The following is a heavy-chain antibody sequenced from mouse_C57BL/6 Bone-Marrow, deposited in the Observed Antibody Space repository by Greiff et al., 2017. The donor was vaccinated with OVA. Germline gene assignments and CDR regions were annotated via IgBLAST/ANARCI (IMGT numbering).Heavy chain of an antibody. CDR2: FYPGSGSI. Sequence: QVHVKQSGAELVKPGASVKLSCKASGYTFTEYTIHWVKQRSGQGLEWIGWFYPGSGSIKYNEKFKDKATLTADKSSSTVYMELSRLTSEDSAVYCGARQEDPGWLLRMAYWGQGTLVTVSA. V-gene: IGHV1-62-2*01. J-gene: IGHJ3*01. D-gene: IGHD2-3*01. CDR3: ARQEDPGWLLRMAY. CDR1: GYTFTEYT.